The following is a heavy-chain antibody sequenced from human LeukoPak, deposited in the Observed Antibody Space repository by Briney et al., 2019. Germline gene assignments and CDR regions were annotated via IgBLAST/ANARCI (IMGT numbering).Heavy chain of an antibody. J-gene: IGHJ3*02. CDR3: ARGGWVSYGFHDAFDI. D-gene: IGHD5-18*01. V-gene: IGHV1-2*02. Sequence: ASVKVSCKASGYTFTGYYMHWVRQAPGQGLEWMGWINPNSGGTNYAQKFQGRVTMTRDTSISTAYMELSRLRSDDTAVYYYARGGWVSYGFHDAFDIWGQGTMVTVSS. CDR1: GYTFTGYY. CDR2: INPNSGGT.